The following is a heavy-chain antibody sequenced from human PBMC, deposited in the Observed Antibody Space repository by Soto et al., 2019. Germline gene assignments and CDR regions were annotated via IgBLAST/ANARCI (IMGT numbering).Heavy chain of an antibody. CDR3: ARLPGITTFRSDY. CDR2: IYYSGNT. J-gene: IGHJ4*02. D-gene: IGHD1-1*01. Sequence: QLQLQESGPGLVKPSENLSLTCSVSGGSISSPSYYWGWIRQPPGQGLEWIGSIYYSGNTYYNPSLKSRVTIFVDPSRNQFAMKVNSVNAADTAVYFCARLPGITTFRSDYWGQGTLVTVSS. V-gene: IGHV4-39*01. CDR1: GGSISSPSYY.